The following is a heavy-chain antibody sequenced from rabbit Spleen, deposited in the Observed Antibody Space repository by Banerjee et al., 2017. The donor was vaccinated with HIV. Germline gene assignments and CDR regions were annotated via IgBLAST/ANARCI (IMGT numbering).Heavy chain of an antibody. CDR1: GVSFSANSY. J-gene: IGHJ3*01. V-gene: IGHV1S40*01. CDR3: ARDTGSSFSSYGMDL. CDR2: IDTGSSGNT. D-gene: IGHD8-1*01. Sequence: QSLEESGGDLVKPGASLTLTCTASGVSFSANSYMCWVRQAPGKGLEWIACIDTGSSGNTYSATWAKGRFTISKTSSTTVTLQMTSLTAADTATYFCARDTGSSFSSYGMDLWGQGTLVTVS.